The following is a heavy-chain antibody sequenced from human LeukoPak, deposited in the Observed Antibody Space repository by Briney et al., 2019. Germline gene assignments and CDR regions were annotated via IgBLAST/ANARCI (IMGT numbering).Heavy chain of an antibody. J-gene: IGHJ6*02. D-gene: IGHD2-2*01. V-gene: IGHV3-30*18. CDR1: GFTFSSYG. CDR3: AKDQDIVVVPAAPSGPSGMDV. CDR2: ISYDGSNK. Sequence: GGSLRLSCAASGFTFSSYGMHWVCQAPGKGLEWVAVISYDGSNKYYADSVKGRFTIPRDNSKNTLYLQMNSLRAEDTAVYYCAKDQDIVVVPAAPSGPSGMDVWGQGTTVTVSS.